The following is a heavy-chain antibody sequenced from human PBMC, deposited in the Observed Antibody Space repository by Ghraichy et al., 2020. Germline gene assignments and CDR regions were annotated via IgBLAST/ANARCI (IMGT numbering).Heavy chain of an antibody. D-gene: IGHD2-15*01. CDR2: IKQDGSEK. V-gene: IGHV3-7*05. Sequence: GGSLRLSCAASGFTFSSYWMSWVLQAPGKGLEWVANIKQDGSEKYYVDSVKGRFTISRDNAKNSLYLQMNSLRAEDTAVYYCARALDGIVVVVAATPRHWYFDLWGRGTLVTVSS. J-gene: IGHJ2*01. CDR1: GFTFSSYW. CDR3: ARALDGIVVVVAATPRHWYFDL.